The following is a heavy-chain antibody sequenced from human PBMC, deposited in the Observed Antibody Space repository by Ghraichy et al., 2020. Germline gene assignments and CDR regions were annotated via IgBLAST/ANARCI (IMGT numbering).Heavy chain of an antibody. CDR2: INPNSGGT. Sequence: ASVKVSCKASGYTFTGYYMHWVRQAPGQGLEWMGWINPNSGGTNYAQKFQGWVTMTRDTSISTAYMELSRLRSDDTAVYYCARGLGVLRYFDWRDDAFDIWGQGTMVTVSS. V-gene: IGHV1-2*04. J-gene: IGHJ3*02. CDR1: GYTFTGYY. D-gene: IGHD3-9*01. CDR3: ARGLGVLRYFDWRDDAFDI.